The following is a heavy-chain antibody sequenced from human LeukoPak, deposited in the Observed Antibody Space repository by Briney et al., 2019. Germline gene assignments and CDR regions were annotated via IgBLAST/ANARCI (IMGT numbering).Heavy chain of an antibody. J-gene: IGHJ4*02. D-gene: IGHD1-26*01. CDR3: ARGLRTGGADY. CDR2: INHSGST. V-gene: IGHV4-34*01. Sequence: SETLSLTCAVSGGSFSGYYWSWIRQPPGKGLEWIGEINHSGSTNYNPSLKSRVTISVDTSKNQFSLKLSSVTAADTAVYYCARGLRTGGADYWGQGTLVTVSS. CDR1: GGSFSGYY.